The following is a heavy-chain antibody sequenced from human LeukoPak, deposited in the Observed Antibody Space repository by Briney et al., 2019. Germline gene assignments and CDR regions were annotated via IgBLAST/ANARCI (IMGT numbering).Heavy chain of an antibody. CDR3: ARPLYDSSGYYYFDY. V-gene: IGHV5-51*01. CDR1: GYSFTSYW. J-gene: IGHJ4*02. D-gene: IGHD3-22*01. Sequence: GESLKISRKGSGYSFTSYWIGWVRQMPGKGLEWMGIIYPGDSDTTYSPSFQGQVTISADKSISTAYLQWSSLKASDTAMYYCARPLYDSSGYYYFDYWGQGTLVTVSS. CDR2: IYPGDSDT.